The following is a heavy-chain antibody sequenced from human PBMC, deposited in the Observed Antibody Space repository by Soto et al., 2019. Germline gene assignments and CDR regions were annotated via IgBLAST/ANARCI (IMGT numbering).Heavy chain of an antibody. CDR2: IRSKANSYAT. J-gene: IGHJ6*02. Sequence: EVQLVESGGGLVQPGGSLKLSCAASGFTFSGSAMHWVRQASGKGLEWVGRIRSKANSYATAYAASVKGRFTISRDDSKNTAYLQMNSLKTEDTAVYYCTSWLRTSYYYYGMDVWGQGTTVTVSS. CDR1: GFTFSGSA. CDR3: TSWLRTSYYYYGMDV. D-gene: IGHD5-12*01. V-gene: IGHV3-73*01.